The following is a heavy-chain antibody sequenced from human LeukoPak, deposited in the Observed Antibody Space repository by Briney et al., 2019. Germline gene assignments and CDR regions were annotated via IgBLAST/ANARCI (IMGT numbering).Heavy chain of an antibody. V-gene: IGHV1-69*05. CDR3: ARGTLQINYYDSSANFDY. Sequence: ASVKVSCKASGGTFSSYAISWLRQAPGQGLEWMGRIIPIFGTANYAQKFQGRVTITTDESTSTAYMELSSLRSEDTAVYYCARGTLQINYYDSSANFDYWGQGTLVTVSS. D-gene: IGHD3-22*01. CDR1: GGTFSSYA. J-gene: IGHJ4*02. CDR2: IIPIFGTA.